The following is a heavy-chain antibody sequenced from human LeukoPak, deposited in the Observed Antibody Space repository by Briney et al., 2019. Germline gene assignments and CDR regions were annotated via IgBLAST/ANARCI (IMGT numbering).Heavy chain of an antibody. V-gene: IGHV1-18*01. D-gene: IGHD3-22*01. J-gene: IGHJ4*02. CDR3: ARDYDSRGYYYPTFDY. CDR1: GYTFTSYG. Sequence: ASVKVSCKASGYTFTSYGISWVRQAPGQGLEWMGWISAYNGNTNYAQKLQGRVTMTTDTSTSTAYTELTSLRSDDTAVYYCARDYDSRGYYYPTFDYWGQGTLVTVSS. CDR2: ISAYNGNT.